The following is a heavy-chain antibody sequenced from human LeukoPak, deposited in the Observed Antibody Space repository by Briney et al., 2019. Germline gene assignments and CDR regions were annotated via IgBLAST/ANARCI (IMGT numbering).Heavy chain of an antibody. CDR3: ARSQYSRGWEYFDY. D-gene: IGHD6-19*01. V-gene: IGHV1-46*01. Sequence: ASVKVSCEATGYTFTSYYVHWVRQAPGEGLEWMGIINPSGGSTIYAQKFQGRVTMTWDMSTSTVYMELSSLRSEDTAVYYCARSQYSRGWEYFDYWGQGTLVTVSS. J-gene: IGHJ4*02. CDR1: GYTFTSYY. CDR2: INPSGGST.